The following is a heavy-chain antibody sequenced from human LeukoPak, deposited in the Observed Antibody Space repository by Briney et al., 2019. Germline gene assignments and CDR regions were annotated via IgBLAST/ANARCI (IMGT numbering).Heavy chain of an antibody. J-gene: IGHJ4*02. CDR3: ARDRGDSSGWPIIDY. CDR2: IQSGGST. CDR1: GFTANNNH. D-gene: IGHD6-19*01. Sequence: GGSLRLSCAASGFTANNNHMSWVRQAPGKGLEWVSLIQSGGSTHYADSVEGRFTISRDNSKNTLYLQMNSLRAEDTAVYYCARDRGDSSGWPIIDYWGQGTLVTVSS. V-gene: IGHV3-66*01.